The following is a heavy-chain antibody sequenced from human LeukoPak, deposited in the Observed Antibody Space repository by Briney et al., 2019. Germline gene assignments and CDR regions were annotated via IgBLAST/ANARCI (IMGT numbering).Heavy chain of an antibody. CDR1: GFTFSSYG. CDR2: IWPDGSNK. J-gene: IGHJ4*02. Sequence: PGGSLRLSCAASGFTFSSYGMHWVRQAPGKGLEWVAVIWPDGSNKYYADSVKGRFTISRDNSKNTLYLQMNSLRAEDTAVYYCARDGHSSTITNYFDYWGQGTLVTVSS. V-gene: IGHV3-33*01. CDR3: ARDGHSSTITNYFDY. D-gene: IGHD6-13*01.